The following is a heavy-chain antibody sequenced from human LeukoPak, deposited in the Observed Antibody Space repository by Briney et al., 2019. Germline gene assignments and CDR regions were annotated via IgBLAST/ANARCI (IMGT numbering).Heavy chain of an antibody. CDR3: AKSAVAYYYYYMDV. V-gene: IGHV3-23*01. CDR2: ISGSGGST. CDR1: GFTFSSYA. J-gene: IGHJ6*03. Sequence: GGSLRLSCAASGFTFSSYAMSWVRQAPGKGLEWVSTISGSGGSTYYADSVKGRFTISRDDSKNTLYLQMNSLRAEDTAVYYCAKSAVAYYYYYMDVWGKGTTVTVSS. D-gene: IGHD6-19*01.